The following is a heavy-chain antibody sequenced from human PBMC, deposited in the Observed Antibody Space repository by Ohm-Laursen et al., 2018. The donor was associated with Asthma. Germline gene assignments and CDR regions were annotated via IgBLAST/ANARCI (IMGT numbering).Heavy chain of an antibody. CDR1: GFTFSSYA. D-gene: IGHD4-17*01. V-gene: IGHV3-48*01. CDR3: ARDAVTTSHSYYYGMDV. Sequence: GSLRLSCTASGFTFSSYAMSWVRQAPGKGLEWVSYISSSSSTIYYADSVKGRFTISRDNSKNTLYLQMNSLRAEDTAVYYCARDAVTTSHSYYYGMDVWGQGTTVTVSS. CDR2: ISSSSSTI. J-gene: IGHJ6*02.